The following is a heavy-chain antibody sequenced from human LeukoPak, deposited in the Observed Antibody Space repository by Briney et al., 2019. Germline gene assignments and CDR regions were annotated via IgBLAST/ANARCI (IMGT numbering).Heavy chain of an antibody. Sequence: SETLSLTCAVYGGSFSGYYWSWIREPPGKGLEWIGEINHSGTTNYNPSLKGRVTISVDTSKNQFSLDLISVTAADTAVYYCARGSRDRRQQFDHWGQGTLVTVSS. CDR2: INHSGTT. CDR1: GGSFSGYY. D-gene: IGHD5-24*01. J-gene: IGHJ4*02. V-gene: IGHV4-34*01. CDR3: ARGSRDRRQQFDH.